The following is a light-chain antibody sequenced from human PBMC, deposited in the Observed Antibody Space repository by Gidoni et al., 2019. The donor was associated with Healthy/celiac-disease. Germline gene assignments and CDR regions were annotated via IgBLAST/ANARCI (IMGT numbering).Light chain of an antibody. J-gene: IGKJ2*01. CDR2: WAP. V-gene: IGKV4-1*01. Sequence: IVTTQSLYSPPVYLGERSTINCKSIQRVLYRSNNKNYLAWYQQKPGQPPTLLIYWAPTRKSAVPDPFSGSGSGTDFSLPIISLQAEDVAVYYCQQYCSTLRTTFGQGTKLEIK. CDR1: QRVLYRSNNKNY. CDR3: QQYCSTLRTT.